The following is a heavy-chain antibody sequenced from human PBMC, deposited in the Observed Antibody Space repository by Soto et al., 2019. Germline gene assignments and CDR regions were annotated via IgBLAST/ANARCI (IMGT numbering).Heavy chain of an antibody. CDR3: ARGLTVTTSYFDY. J-gene: IGHJ4*02. CDR1: GFTFSSYA. V-gene: IGHV3-30-3*01. Sequence: QVQLVESGGGVVQPGRSLRLSCAASGFTFSSYAMHWVRKAPGTGLEWVAVISYDGSNKYYADSVKGRFTISRDNSKNTLYLQMNSLRAEDTAVYYCARGLTVTTSYFDYWGQGTLVTVSS. D-gene: IGHD4-17*01. CDR2: ISYDGSNK.